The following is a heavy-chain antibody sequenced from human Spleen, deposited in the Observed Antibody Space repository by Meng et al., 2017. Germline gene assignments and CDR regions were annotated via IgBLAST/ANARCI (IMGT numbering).Heavy chain of an antibody. J-gene: IGHJ4*02. Sequence: QVQLVQSGSEVREPGASVKVSCKASDYTFTDYGITWVRQAPGQGLEWMGWISNYNGIANYAQRFQGGVTMTTDTSTATAYMELTNLRSDDTAIYYCAGDSTGDLEYWGQGTLVTVSS. CDR3: AGDSTGDLEY. V-gene: IGHV1-18*01. CDR1: DYTFTDYG. CDR2: ISNYNGIA. D-gene: IGHD7-27*01.